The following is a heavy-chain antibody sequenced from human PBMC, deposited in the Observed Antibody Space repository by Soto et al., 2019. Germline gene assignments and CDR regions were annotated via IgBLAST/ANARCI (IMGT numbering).Heavy chain of an antibody. CDR1: GGTFSSYA. CDR3: ARRGSGSYYTPNFDY. Sequence: QVQLVQSGAEVKKPGSSGKDSCKASGGTFSSYADSWMRQAPGQGLEWMGGIIPIFGTANYAQKFQGRVTITVDESTSTAYMELSSLTSEDTAASYCARRGSGSYYTPNFDYWGQGNLVTVSS. V-gene: IGHV1-69*01. D-gene: IGHD3-10*01. CDR2: IIPIFGTA. J-gene: IGHJ4*02.